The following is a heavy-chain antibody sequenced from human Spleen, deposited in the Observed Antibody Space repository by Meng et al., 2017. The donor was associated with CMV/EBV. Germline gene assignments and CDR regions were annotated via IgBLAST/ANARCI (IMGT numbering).Heavy chain of an antibody. J-gene: IGHJ4*02. D-gene: IGHD5-18*01. V-gene: IGHV3-30*04. CDR3: ARAWGTAMAFGYFDY. CDR1: GFTFSSYA. CDR2: ISYDGSNK. Sequence: GGSLRLSCAASGFTFSSYAMHWVRQAPGKGLEWVAVISYDGSNKYYADSVKGRFTISRDNSKNTLYLQMNSLRAEDTAVYCCARAWGTAMAFGYFDYWGQGTLVTVSS.